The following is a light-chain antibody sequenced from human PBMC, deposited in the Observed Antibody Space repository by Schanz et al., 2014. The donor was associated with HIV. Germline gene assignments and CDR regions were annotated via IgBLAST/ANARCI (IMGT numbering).Light chain of an antibody. V-gene: IGLV2-14*03. CDR2: DVS. CDR1: RRDVGGYAY. J-gene: IGLJ1*01. Sequence: QSALTQPDSVSGSPGQSITISCTGTRRDVGGYAYVSWYQQHPGKAPKLMIYDVSNRPSGVPDRFSGSKSGNTASLTISGLQAEDEADYYCCSYTTTSTYVFGAGTKLTVL. CDR3: CSYTTTSTYV.